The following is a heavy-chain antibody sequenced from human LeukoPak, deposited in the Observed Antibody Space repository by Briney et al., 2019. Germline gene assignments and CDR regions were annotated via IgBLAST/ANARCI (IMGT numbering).Heavy chain of an antibody. CDR1: GFTFSSYA. D-gene: IGHD6-6*01. V-gene: IGHV3-30-3*01. J-gene: IGHJ4*02. CDR2: ISYDGSNK. Sequence: AGGSLRLSCAASGFTFSSYAMHWVRQAPGKGLEWVAVISYDGSNKYYVDSVKGRFTISRDNSKNTLYLQMNSLRAEDTAVYYCARDAGGYIAARYGPLGGFHDYWGQGTLVTVSS. CDR3: ARDAGGYIAARYGPLGGFHDY.